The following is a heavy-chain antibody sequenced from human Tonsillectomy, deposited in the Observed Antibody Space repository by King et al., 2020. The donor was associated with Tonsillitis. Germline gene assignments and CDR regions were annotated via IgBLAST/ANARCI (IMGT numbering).Heavy chain of an antibody. CDR1: GFTFSSYA. V-gene: IGHV3-23*04. CDR2: ISGSGGST. CDR3: AKVIVGSGWSTKYFQH. D-gene: IGHD6-19*01. Sequence: VQLVESGGGLVQPGGSLRLSCAASGFTFSSYAMSWVRQAPGKGLEWVSAISGSGGSTYYADSVKGRFTISRDNSKNTLYLQMNSLRAEDTAVYYCAKVIVGSGWSTKYFQHWGQGTLVTVSS. J-gene: IGHJ1*01.